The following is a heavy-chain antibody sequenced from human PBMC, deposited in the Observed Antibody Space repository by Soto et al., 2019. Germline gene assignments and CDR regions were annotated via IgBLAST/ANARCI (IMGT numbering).Heavy chain of an antibody. Sequence: SETLSLTCTVSGGSISSYYWSWIRQPPGKGLEWIGYIYYSGSTNYNPSLKSRVTISVDTSKNQFSLKLSSVTAADTAVYYCARDNGERGYYDSSGYYYSIFDYWGQGTLVTVSS. V-gene: IGHV4-59*01. J-gene: IGHJ4*02. CDR3: ARDNGERGYYDSSGYYYSIFDY. CDR2: IYYSGST. CDR1: GGSISSYY. D-gene: IGHD3-22*01.